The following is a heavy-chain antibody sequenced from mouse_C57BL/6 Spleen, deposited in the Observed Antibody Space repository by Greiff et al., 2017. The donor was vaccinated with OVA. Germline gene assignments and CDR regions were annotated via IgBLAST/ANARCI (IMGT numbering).Heavy chain of an antibody. Sequence: VQLQQSGAELVKPGASVKLSCKASGYTFTSYWLHWVKQRPGQGLEWIGMIHPNSGSTNYNEKFKSKATLTVDKSSSTAYMQLSSLTSEDSAVYYCAPPRGSSPFAYWGQGTLVTVSA. J-gene: IGHJ3*01. D-gene: IGHD1-1*01. CDR1: GYTFTSYW. CDR3: APPRGSSPFAY. V-gene: IGHV1-64*01. CDR2: IHPNSGST.